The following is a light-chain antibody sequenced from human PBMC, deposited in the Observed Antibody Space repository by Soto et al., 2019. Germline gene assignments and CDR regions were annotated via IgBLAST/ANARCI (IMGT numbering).Light chain of an antibody. J-gene: IGLJ3*02. Sequence: QSALTQPASVSESLGQSITISCSGTSSDIGGNNFVSWYQQLPGKTPKVLIYGVSNRPSGISNRFSGAKSGKTASLTISGLQAEEEADYYCSSYTFSNTWVFGGGTKLTVL. CDR1: SSDIGGNNF. CDR3: SSYTFSNTWV. V-gene: IGLV2-14*01. CDR2: GVS.